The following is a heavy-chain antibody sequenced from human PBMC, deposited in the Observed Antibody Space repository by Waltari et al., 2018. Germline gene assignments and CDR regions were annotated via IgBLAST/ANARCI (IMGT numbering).Heavy chain of an antibody. Sequence: VRLLHSGAEVKKLGPSLKSSCRPSEATSGAYPITWCHQAPGQGLEGMGGIIPIFGTANYAQKFQGRVTITADESTSTAYMELSSLRSEDTAVYYCASLYYDSSGYFDYFDYWGQGTLVTVSS. CDR1: EATSGAYP. V-gene: IGHV1-69*12. J-gene: IGHJ4*02. D-gene: IGHD3-22*01. CDR2: IIPIFGTA. CDR3: ASLYYDSSGYFDYFDY.